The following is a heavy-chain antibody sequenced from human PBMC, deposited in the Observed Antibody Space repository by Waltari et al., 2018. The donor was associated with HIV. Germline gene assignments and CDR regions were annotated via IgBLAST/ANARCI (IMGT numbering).Heavy chain of an antibody. CDR3: ARDRCSSTSCFFDY. V-gene: IGHV3-7*01. D-gene: IGHD2-2*01. Sequence: SGFTFSNYWMGWVRQAPGKGLEWVANIKQDGSEKYFVDSVKGRFTISRDNAKNSLYLQMNSLRAEDTAVYYCARDRCSSTSCFFDYWGQGTLVTVSS. CDR1: GFTFSNYW. CDR2: IKQDGSEK. J-gene: IGHJ4*02.